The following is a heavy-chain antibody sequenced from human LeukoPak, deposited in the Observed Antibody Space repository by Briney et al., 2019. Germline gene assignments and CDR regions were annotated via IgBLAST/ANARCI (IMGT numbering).Heavy chain of an antibody. CDR3: ARVGGTSYYYYGMDV. CDR2: IYYSGST. V-gene: IGHV4-59*01. CDR1: GGSISSYY. D-gene: IGHD1-1*01. J-gene: IGHJ6*02. Sequence: NPSETLSLTCTVSGGSISSYYWSWIRQPPGKGLEWIGYIYYSGSTNYNPSLKSRVTISVDTSKNQFSLKLSSVTAADTAVYYCARVGGTSYYYYGMDVWGQGTTVTLSS.